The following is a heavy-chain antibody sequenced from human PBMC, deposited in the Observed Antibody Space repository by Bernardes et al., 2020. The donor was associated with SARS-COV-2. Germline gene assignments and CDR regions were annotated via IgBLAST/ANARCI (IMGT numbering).Heavy chain of an antibody. J-gene: IGHJ3*01. CDR2: IFFSGTT. Sequence: SETLSLTCTVSGVSISSTTYYWGWIRQPPGKGLEWIGNIFFSGTTYYNPSLKSRVAIFVDTSKKQLSLRLSSVTAADTAVYYCARSRPPYCGGDCSFAFDVWGRGTMVTVSS. CDR3: ARSRPPYCGGDCSFAFDV. CDR1: GVSISSTTYY. V-gene: IGHV4-39*01. D-gene: IGHD2-21*01.